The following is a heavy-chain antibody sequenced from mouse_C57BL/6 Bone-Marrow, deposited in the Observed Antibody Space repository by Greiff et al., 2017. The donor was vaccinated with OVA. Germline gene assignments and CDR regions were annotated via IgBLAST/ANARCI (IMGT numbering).Heavy chain of an antibody. D-gene: IGHD1-1*01. Sequence: EVQRVESGGDLVKPGGSLKLSCAASGFTFSSYGMSWVRQTPDKRLEWVATISSGGSYTYYPDSVKGRFTISRDNAKNTLYLQMSSLKSEDTAMYYCARRGGYYYGSSIDYWGQGTTLTVSS. CDR2: ISSGGSYT. J-gene: IGHJ2*01. CDR3: ARRGGYYYGSSIDY. CDR1: GFTFSSYG. V-gene: IGHV5-6*01.